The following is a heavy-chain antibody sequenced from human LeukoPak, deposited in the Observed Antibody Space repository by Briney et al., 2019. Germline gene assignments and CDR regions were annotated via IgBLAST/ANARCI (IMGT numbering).Heavy chain of an antibody. CDR2: ISYDGSNK. CDR1: GFSFSSYG. V-gene: IGHV3-30*18. D-gene: IGHD4-11*01. J-gene: IGHJ4*02. CDR3: AKDQMTTVTDY. Sequence: GRSLRLSCAASGFSFSSYGMHWVRQAPGKGLEWVAVISYDGSNKYYADSVKGRFTISRDNSKNTLYLQMNSLRAEDTAVYYCAKDQMTTVTDYWGQGTLVTVSS.